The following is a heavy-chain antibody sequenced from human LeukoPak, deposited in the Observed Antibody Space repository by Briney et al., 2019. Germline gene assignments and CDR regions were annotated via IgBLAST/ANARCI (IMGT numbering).Heavy chain of an antibody. D-gene: IGHD4/OR15-4a*01. CDR1: GFTLDDYA. CDR3: AKDLGPRGAAWFDP. CDR2: ISGGGGST. V-gene: IGHV3-43*02. J-gene: IGHJ5*02. Sequence: GGSLRLSCAASGFTLDDYAMHWVRQAPGKGLEWVALISGGGGSTYYAESVKGRFTISRDNNKNSLYLQLNSLRTEDTAFYYCAKDLGPRGAAWFDPWGQGTPVTVSS.